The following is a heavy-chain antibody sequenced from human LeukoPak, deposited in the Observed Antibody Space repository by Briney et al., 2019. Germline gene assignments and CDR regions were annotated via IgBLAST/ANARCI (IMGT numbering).Heavy chain of an antibody. CDR2: IYYSGST. V-gene: IGHV4-39*01. CDR1: GGSISSSSYY. D-gene: IGHD1-26*01. J-gene: IGHJ6*03. Sequence: SETLSLTCTVSGGSISSSSYYWGWIRQPPGKGLEWIGSIYYSGSTYYNPSLKSRVTISVGTSKNQFSLKLSSVTAADTAVYYCARHRSSERVGANYYYMDVWGKGTTVTVSS. CDR3: ARHRSSERVGANYYYMDV.